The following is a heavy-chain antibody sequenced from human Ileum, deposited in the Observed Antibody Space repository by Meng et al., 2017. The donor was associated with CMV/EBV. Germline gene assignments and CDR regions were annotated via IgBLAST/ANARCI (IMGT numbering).Heavy chain of an antibody. Sequence: QVQLPESDPGLVKPSDTLSLTCIVSGGSISSYYWSWIRQAPGKGLEWIGYVYSTGSTNYSPSLRSRVTISVDTSRNQFSLRLSPVTAADTAVYYCARTGRFGSYYFDYWGQGTLVTVSS. CDR2: VYSTGST. V-gene: IGHV4-59*01. CDR1: GGSISSYY. J-gene: IGHJ4*02. D-gene: IGHD3-10*01. CDR3: ARTGRFGSYYFDY.